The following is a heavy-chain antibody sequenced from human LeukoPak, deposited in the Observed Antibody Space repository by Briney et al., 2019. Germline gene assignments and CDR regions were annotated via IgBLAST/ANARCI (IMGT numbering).Heavy chain of an antibody. CDR1: GDSISSYY. Sequence: PSETLSLTCTVSGDSISSYYWSWIRQPPGKGLEWIGYIYTSGGTNYIPSLKGRVTISVDTSKNQFSLKLSSVTAADTAVYYCARHPHYGSGSPHNDYWGQGTLVTVSS. CDR2: IYTSGGT. J-gene: IGHJ4*02. D-gene: IGHD3-10*01. CDR3: ARHPHYGSGSPHNDY. V-gene: IGHV4-4*09.